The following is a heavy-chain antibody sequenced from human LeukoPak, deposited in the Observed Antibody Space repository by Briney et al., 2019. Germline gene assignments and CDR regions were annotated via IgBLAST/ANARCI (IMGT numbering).Heavy chain of an antibody. J-gene: IGHJ4*02. CDR1: GFTFSSYG. D-gene: IGHD6-19*01. Sequence: QPGGSLRLSCAASGFTFSSYGMHWVRQAPGKGLEWVAFIRYDGSNKYYADSVKGRFTISRDNPKNTLYLQMNSLRAEDTAVYYCARSLGLVPTPDYWGQGTLVTVSS. CDR2: IRYDGSNK. V-gene: IGHV3-30*02. CDR3: ARSLGLVPTPDY.